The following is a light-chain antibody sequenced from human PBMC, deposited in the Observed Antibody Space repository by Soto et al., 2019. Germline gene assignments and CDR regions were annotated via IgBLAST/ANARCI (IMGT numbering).Light chain of an antibody. CDR1: SSDVGTNNY. CDR2: EVS. V-gene: IGLV2-14*01. Sequence: QSALTQPASVSGSPGQSITISCTGTSSDVGTNNYVSWYQQDPGKAPKLMIFEVSNRPSGVSSRFSGSKSGNTASLTISGLQTEDEADYYGASYTISSTLVFGGGTELTVL. J-gene: IGLJ3*02. CDR3: ASYTISSTLV.